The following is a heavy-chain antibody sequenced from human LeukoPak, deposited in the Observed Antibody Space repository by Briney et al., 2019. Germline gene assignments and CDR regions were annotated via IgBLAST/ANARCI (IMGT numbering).Heavy chain of an antibody. J-gene: IGHJ5*02. V-gene: IGHV4-39*07. D-gene: IGHD6-13*01. Sequence: PSETLSLTCTVSGGSISSSSYYWGWIRQPPGKGLEWIGSIYYSGSTYYNPSLKSRVTISVDTSKNQFSLKLSSVTAADTAVYYCARERREIAAAGTGGYNWFDPWGQGTLVTVSS. CDR3: ARERREIAAAGTGGYNWFDP. CDR1: GGSISSSSYY. CDR2: IYYSGST.